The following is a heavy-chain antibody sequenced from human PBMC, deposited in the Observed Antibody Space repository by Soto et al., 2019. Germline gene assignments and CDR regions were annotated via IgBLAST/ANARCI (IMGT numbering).Heavy chain of an antibody. CDR3: ARRPGVFDY. D-gene: IGHD3-10*01. CDR1: GGTFTSTA. CDR2: IIPVLGTP. J-gene: IGHJ4*02. Sequence: QVLLVQSSAEVKKPGSSVKVSCKASGGTFTSTAFSWVRQAPGQGLEWMGGIIPVLGTPNYAQKFQARLTVTADASTTTVHMELSSLRSDDTAVYYCARRPGVFDYWGQGTLVTVSS. V-gene: IGHV1-69*01.